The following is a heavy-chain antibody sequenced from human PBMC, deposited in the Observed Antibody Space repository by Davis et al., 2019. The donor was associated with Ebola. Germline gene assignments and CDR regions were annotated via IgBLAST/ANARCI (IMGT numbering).Heavy chain of an antibody. CDR3: AKEMVVAATLDGMDV. J-gene: IGHJ6*02. CDR2: ISGSGGST. Sequence: PGGSLRLSCAASGFTFNIYAMHWVRQAPGRGLEWVSAISGSGGSTYYADSVKGRFTISRDNSKNTLYLQMNSLRAEDTAVYYCAKEMVVAATLDGMDVWGQGTTVTVSS. D-gene: IGHD2-15*01. CDR1: GFTFNIYA. V-gene: IGHV3-23*01.